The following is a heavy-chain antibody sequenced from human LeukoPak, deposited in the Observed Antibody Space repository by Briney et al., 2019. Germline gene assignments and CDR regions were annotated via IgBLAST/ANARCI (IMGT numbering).Heavy chain of an antibody. CDR3: ARASRRRRSRFYFDY. Sequence: PSETLSLTCTVSGGSISRYYWSWIRQPPGKGLEWIGYIYYSGSTNYNPSLKSRVTISVDTSKNQFSLKLSSVTAADTAVYYCARASRRRRSRFYFDYWGQGALVTVSS. CDR1: GGSISRYY. D-gene: IGHD6-25*01. V-gene: IGHV4-59*01. CDR2: IYYSGST. J-gene: IGHJ4*02.